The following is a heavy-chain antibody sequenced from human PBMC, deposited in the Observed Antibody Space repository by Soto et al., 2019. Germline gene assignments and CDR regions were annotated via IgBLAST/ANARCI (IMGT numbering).Heavy chain of an antibody. D-gene: IGHD3-22*01. CDR2: IYYSGST. V-gene: IGHV4-59*01. CDR3: ARDVYYYDSSGYSNNWFDP. J-gene: IGHJ5*02. Sequence: QVQLQESGPGLVKPSETLSLTCTVSGGSISSYYWSWIRQPPGKGLEWIGYIYYSGSTNYNPSLKSRVTISVDTSKNQFSLKLSSVTAADTAVYYCARDVYYYDSSGYSNNWFDPWGQGTLVTVSS. CDR1: GGSISSYY.